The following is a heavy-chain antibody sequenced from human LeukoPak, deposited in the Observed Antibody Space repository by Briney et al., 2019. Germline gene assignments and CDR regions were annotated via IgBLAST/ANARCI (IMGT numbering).Heavy chain of an antibody. Sequence: GGSLRLSCAASRFTFSNYAMHWVRQAPGKGLEWVAVISYDGSNKYYADSVKGRFTISRDNSKNTLYLQMNSLRAEDTAVYYCARRGYSYGSTGYYFDYWGQGTLVTVSS. CDR1: RFTFSNYA. V-gene: IGHV3-30-3*01. CDR3: ARRGYSYGSTGYYFDY. D-gene: IGHD5-18*01. CDR2: ISYDGSNK. J-gene: IGHJ4*02.